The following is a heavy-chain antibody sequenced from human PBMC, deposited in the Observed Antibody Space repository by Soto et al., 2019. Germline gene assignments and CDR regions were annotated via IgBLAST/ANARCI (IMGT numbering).Heavy chain of an antibody. CDR2: ISWNSGSI. J-gene: IGHJ5*02. CDR3: ARGEGSSYDRLYNLFDP. D-gene: IGHD6-13*01. Sequence: PGGSLRLSCAASGFTFDDYAMHWVRQAPGKGLEWVSGISWNSGSIGYADSVKGRFTISRDNAKNSLYLQMNSLRAEDTAVYYCARGEGSSYDRLYNLFDPWGQGTLVTVSS. V-gene: IGHV3-9*01. CDR1: GFTFDDYA.